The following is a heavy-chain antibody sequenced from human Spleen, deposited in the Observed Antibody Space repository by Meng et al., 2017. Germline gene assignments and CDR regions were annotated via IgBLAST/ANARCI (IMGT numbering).Heavy chain of an antibody. J-gene: IGHJ4*02. V-gene: IGHV3-23*01. CDR1: GFLFSSSG. Sequence: EVQLLESGGGLVQPGGSLKLSCAASGFLFSSSGMTWVRQAPGKGPEWVSTISGGGENTHYADSVMGRFTISRDNSKNTLYLQMNSLRADDTAVYYCAKSSSLWGPGTLVTVSS. CDR3: AKSSSL. CDR2: ISGGGENT. D-gene: IGHD6-13*01.